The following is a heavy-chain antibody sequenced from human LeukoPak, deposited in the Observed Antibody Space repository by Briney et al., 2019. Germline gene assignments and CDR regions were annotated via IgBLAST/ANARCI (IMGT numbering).Heavy chain of an antibody. Sequence: GESLKISCKGSGYSFTSYWIGWVRQMPGKGLEWMGIIYPGDSDTRYSPSFQGQVTILADKSISTAYLQWSSLKASDTAMYYCARQASVGCSGGSCYSTATNWFDPWGQGTLVTVSS. CDR1: GYSFTSYW. CDR2: IYPGDSDT. CDR3: ARQASVGCSGGSCYSTATNWFDP. V-gene: IGHV5-51*01. J-gene: IGHJ5*02. D-gene: IGHD2-15*01.